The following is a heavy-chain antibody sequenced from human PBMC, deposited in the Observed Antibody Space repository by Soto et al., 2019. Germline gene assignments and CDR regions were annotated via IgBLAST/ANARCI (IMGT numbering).Heavy chain of an antibody. D-gene: IGHD5-12*01. CDR2: IYWNDDK. Sequence: SGPTLVNPTGTLTLTCTLSGSSLSISGVGLGWVRQTPGKALEWLALIYWNDDKHYSPSLQSRLTITKDTSKNLAVLIMTNMNPADTATYYCARGVATLPVFAFDVWGQGTVVTVSS. J-gene: IGHJ3*01. CDR3: ARGVATLPVFAFDV. CDR1: GSSLSISGVG. V-gene: IGHV2-5*01.